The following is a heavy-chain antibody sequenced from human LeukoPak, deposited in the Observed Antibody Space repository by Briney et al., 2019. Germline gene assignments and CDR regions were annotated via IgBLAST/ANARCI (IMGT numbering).Heavy chain of an antibody. D-gene: IGHD2-8*02. V-gene: IGHV1-18*01. CDR3: ARTSHESVLYWSYP. Sequence: ASVKVSCKASGYTFTTYGIGWVRQAPGQGLEWMGWISGYNGNTNYAQKFQGRVTMTTDTSTSTAYMELRNLRSDDTAVYYCARTSHESVLYWSYPWSQGNLVNVSS. CDR1: GYTFTTYG. J-gene: IGHJ5*02. CDR2: ISGYNGNT.